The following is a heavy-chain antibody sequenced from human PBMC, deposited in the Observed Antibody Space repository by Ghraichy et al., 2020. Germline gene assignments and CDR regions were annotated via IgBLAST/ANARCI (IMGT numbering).Heavy chain of an antibody. Sequence: SETLSLTCAVYGGSFSGYYWSWIRQPPGKGLEWIGEINHSGSTNYNPSLKSRVTISVDTSKNQFSLKLSSVTAADTAVYYCARAGLGAAAGSQGWGQGTLVTVSS. J-gene: IGHJ4*02. V-gene: IGHV4-34*01. D-gene: IGHD6-13*01. CDR1: GGSFSGYY. CDR2: INHSGST. CDR3: ARAGLGAAAGSQG.